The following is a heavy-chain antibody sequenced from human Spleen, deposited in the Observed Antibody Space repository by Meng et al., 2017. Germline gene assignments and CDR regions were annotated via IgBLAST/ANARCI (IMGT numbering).Heavy chain of an antibody. J-gene: IGHJ4*02. D-gene: IGHD5-24*01. V-gene: IGHV3-30*03. CDR3: ARDGRLSFGHNFDY. CDR1: GFTFSNAW. CDR2: IKHDASHE. Sequence: GESLKISCAASGFTFSNAWMTWVRQAPGKGLEWVAQIKHDASHEDYADSAKGRFTISRDNSKNTLFLQMNSLRPEDTAVYYCARDGRLSFGHNFDYWGQGTVVTVSS.